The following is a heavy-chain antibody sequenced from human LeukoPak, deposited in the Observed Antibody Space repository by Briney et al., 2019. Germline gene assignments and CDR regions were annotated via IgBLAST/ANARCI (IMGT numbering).Heavy chain of an antibody. CDR3: ARQAYSGYVGRGAFDY. J-gene: IGHJ4*02. D-gene: IGHD5-12*01. CDR2: IDPSDSYT. V-gene: IGHV5-10-1*01. Sequence: GESLKISCKGSGYSFTTYWISWVRQMPGKGLEWMGRIDPSDSYTNYSPSFQGHVTISADKSISTAYLQWSSLKASDTAMYYCARQAYSGYVGRGAFDYWGQGTLVTVSS. CDR1: GYSFTTYW.